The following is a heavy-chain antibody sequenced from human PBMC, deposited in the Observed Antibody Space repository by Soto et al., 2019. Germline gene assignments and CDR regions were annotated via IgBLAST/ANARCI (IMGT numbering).Heavy chain of an antibody. V-gene: IGHV3-23*01. J-gene: IGHJ4*02. CDR1: GFTFRTYS. Sequence: EVQLLESGGALVQPGGSLRLSCVASGFTFRTYSMSWVRQVTGKGLEWVSVVSGGGGSTYYAGSVRGRLTISRDNSKNTLYLQMNNLRDEDTAVYYCAKDRHCGGGTCQRSYFDHWGQGTPVTVSS. D-gene: IGHD2-21*01. CDR2: VSGGGGST. CDR3: AKDRHCGGGTCQRSYFDH.